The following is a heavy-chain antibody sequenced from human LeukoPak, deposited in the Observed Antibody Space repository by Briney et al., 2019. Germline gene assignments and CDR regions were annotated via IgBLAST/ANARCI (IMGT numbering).Heavy chain of an antibody. CDR1: GGSISSGGYY. V-gene: IGHV4-31*03. CDR3: ARDHYRKYGSGSYLWFDP. J-gene: IGHJ5*02. D-gene: IGHD3-10*01. Sequence: SETLSLTCTVSGGSISSGGYYWSWIRQHPGKGLEWIGYIYYSGSTYYNPSLKSRVTISVDTSKNQFSLKLSSVTAADTAVYYCARDHYRKYGSGSYLWFDPWGQGTLVPVSS. CDR2: IYYSGST.